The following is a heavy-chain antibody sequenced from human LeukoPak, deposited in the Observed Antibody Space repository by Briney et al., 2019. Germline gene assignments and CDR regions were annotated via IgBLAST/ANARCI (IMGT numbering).Heavy chain of an antibody. CDR1: GGTFISYA. CDR3: ARDTVVTPTPGGMDV. D-gene: IGHD4-23*01. Sequence: SVKVSCKASGGTFISYAISWVRQAPGQGLEWMGGIIPIFGTASYAQKFQGRVTMTRDTSTSTVYMELSSLRSEDTAVYYCARDTVVTPTPGGMDVWGQGTTVTVSS. CDR2: IIPIFGTA. V-gene: IGHV1-69*05. J-gene: IGHJ6*02.